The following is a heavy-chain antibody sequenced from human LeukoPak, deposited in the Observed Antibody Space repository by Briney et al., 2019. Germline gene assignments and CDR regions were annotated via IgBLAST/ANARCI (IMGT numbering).Heavy chain of an antibody. J-gene: IGHJ4*02. CDR1: GGSISSYY. V-gene: IGHV4-59*01. Sequence: SETLSLTCTVSGGSISSYYWSRIRQPPGKGLEWIGYIYYSGSTNYNPSLKSRVTISVDTSKNQFSLKLSSVTAADTAVYYCASTTRIAVAMFDYWGQGTLVTVSS. D-gene: IGHD6-19*01. CDR2: IYYSGST. CDR3: ASTTRIAVAMFDY.